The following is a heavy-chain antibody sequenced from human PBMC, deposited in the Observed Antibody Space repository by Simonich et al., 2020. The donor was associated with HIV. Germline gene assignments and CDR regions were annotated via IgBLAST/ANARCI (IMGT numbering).Heavy chain of an antibody. V-gene: IGHV1-2*02. CDR2: INPTSGST. D-gene: IGHD2-15*01. CDR1: GYTFTAYY. J-gene: IGHJ4*02. Sequence: QVQLVQSGAEVKKPGASVKVSCKTSGYTFTAYYMHWLRQAPGQGLELMGGINPTSGSTYYVKNFQGRVTMTRDTSISTAYMELSRLRSDDTAVYYCARDACRGGTCSFDYWGQGTLVTVSS. CDR3: ARDACRGGTCSFDY.